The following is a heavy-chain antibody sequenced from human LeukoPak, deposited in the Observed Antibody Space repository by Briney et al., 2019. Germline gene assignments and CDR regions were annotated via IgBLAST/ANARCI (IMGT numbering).Heavy chain of an antibody. CDR1: AASVSRSDSY. CDR3: ARRRYYDGSGYLE. V-gene: IGHV4-39*01. Sequence: SAPLSLTCSVSAASVSRSDSYWDWIRQPPGKGLEWIGTIYYSGRTYYSPSLKSRVTLSVDTSSNQFSLNLRSVTAADTAVYYCARRRYYDGSGYLEWGQGTLLSVSS. D-gene: IGHD3-22*01. CDR2: IYYSGRT. J-gene: IGHJ1*01.